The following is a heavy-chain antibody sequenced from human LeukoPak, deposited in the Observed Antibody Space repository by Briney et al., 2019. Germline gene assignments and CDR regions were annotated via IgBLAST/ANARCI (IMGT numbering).Heavy chain of an antibody. D-gene: IGHD3-10*01. CDR3: ASGGSGSYWGDIDY. CDR2: ISYDGSNK. J-gene: IGHJ4*02. Sequence: PGGSLRLSCAASGFTFSSYGMHWVRQAPGKGMEWAAVISYDGSNKYYADSVKGRFTISRDNSKNTLYLQMNSLRAEDTAVYYCASGGSGSYWGDIDYWGQGTLVTVSS. V-gene: IGHV3-30*03. CDR1: GFTFSSYG.